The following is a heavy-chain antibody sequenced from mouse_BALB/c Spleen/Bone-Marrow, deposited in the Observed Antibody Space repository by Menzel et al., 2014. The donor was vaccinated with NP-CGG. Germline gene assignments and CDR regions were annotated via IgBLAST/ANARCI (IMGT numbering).Heavy chain of an antibody. CDR1: GFDFSRYW. J-gene: IGHJ4*01. Sequence: EVQGVESGGGLVQPGGSLNLSCAASGFDFSRYWMSWARQAPGKGQEWIGEINPGSSTINYTPSLKDKFIISRDNAKNTLYLQMSKVRSEDTALYYCARLLTLRAMDYWGQGTSVTVSS. CDR3: ARLLTLRAMDY. V-gene: IGHV4-2*02. CDR2: INPGSSTI.